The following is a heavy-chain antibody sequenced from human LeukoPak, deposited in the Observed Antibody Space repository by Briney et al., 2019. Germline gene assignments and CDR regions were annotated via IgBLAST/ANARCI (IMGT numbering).Heavy chain of an antibody. CDR3: VKDQHYDFWSATNCLDP. J-gene: IGHJ5*02. D-gene: IGHD3-3*01. CDR1: GFTFRIYA. Sequence: PGGSLRLSCAGSGFTFRIYAMSWVRQAPGKGLEWVSAISGSGGSTYYADSVKGRFTISRDNSKNTLHLQMSSLRPEDTAVYYCVKDQHYDFWSATNCLDPWGQGTLVTVFS. CDR2: ISGSGGST. V-gene: IGHV3-23*01.